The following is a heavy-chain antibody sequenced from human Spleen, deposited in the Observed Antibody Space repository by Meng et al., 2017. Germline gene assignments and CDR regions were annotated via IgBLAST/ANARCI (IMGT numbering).Heavy chain of an antibody. CDR2: IYHSGST. V-gene: IGHV4-38-2*02. D-gene: IGHD3-22*01. J-gene: IGHJ4*02. CDR1: GYSISSGYY. Sequence: SETLSLTCTVSGYSISSGYYWGWIRQPPGKGLEWIGSIYHSGSTYYNPSLKSRVTISVDTSKNQFSLKLRSVTAADTAVYYCACSGDSSGYYYWKHRGIDYWGQGTLVTVSS. CDR3: ACSGDSSGYYYWKHRGIDY.